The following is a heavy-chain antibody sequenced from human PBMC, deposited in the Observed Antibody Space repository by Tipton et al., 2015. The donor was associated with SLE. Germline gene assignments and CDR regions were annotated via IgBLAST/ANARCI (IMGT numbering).Heavy chain of an antibody. V-gene: IGHV3-30*04. J-gene: IGHJ5*02. CDR3: ARVRGGIAISGVARRGLDP. CDR1: GFTFSSYA. D-gene: IGHD3-3*01. CDR2: ISYDGSNK. Sequence: SLRLSCAASGFTFSSYAMHWVRQAPGKGLEWVAFISYDGSNKYYADSVKGRFTISRDNSKNTLYLQMNSLRAEDTAVYYCARVRGGIAISGVARRGLDPWGQGTRVTVSS.